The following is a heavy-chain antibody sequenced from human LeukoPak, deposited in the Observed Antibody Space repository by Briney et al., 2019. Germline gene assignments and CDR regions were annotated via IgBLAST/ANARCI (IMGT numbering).Heavy chain of an antibody. CDR2: IYYSGST. CDR1: GGSISSSSYY. D-gene: IGHD6-6*01. V-gene: IGHV4-39*01. J-gene: IGHJ3*02. CDR3: ATPSSSSSGADAFDI. Sequence: PSETLSLTCTVSGGSISSSSYYWGWIRQPPGKGLEWIGSIYYSGSTYYNPSLKSRVTISVDTSKNQFSLKLSSVTAADTAVYYCATPSSSSSGADAFDIWGQGTMVTVSS.